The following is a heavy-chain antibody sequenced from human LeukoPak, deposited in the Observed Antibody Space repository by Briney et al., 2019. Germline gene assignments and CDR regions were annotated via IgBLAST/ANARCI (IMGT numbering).Heavy chain of an antibody. D-gene: IGHD5-24*01. J-gene: IGHJ4*02. CDR1: GFNFSSYS. CDR2: ISSSSTYI. Sequence: GGSLRLSCAGSGFNFSSYSMSWVRQAPWKGLEFVSSISSSSTYIYYADSVKGRFTISRDNAKNSLYLQMNSLRAEDTAVYYCARPTSGNIGGYNWRFDYWGQGTLVTVSS. V-gene: IGHV3-21*01. CDR3: ARPTSGNIGGYNWRFDY.